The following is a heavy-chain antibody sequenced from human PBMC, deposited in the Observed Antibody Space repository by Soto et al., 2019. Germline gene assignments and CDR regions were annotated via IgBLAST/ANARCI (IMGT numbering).Heavy chain of an antibody. V-gene: IGHV1-46*03. J-gene: IGHJ4*02. Sequence: GASVKVSCKASGYTFTIYYIHWVRQAHGQGLEWMGIINPSGGSTSYAQKFQGRVTMTRDTSTSTVYMELSSLRSEDTAVYYCAREANYDYIWGSYRYAGKYFDYWGQGTLVTVSS. D-gene: IGHD3-16*02. CDR3: AREANYDYIWGSYRYAGKYFDY. CDR2: INPSGGST. CDR1: GYTFTIYY.